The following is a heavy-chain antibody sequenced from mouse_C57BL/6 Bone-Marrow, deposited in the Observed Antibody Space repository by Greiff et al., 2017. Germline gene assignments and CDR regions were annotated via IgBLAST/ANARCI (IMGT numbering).Heavy chain of an antibody. J-gene: IGHJ3*01. CDR2: ISSGGSYT. CDR1: GFTFSSYG. Sequence: EVMLVESGGDLVKPGGSLKLSCAASGFTFSSYGMSWVRQTPDTRLEWVATISSGGSYTYYPDSVKGRFTISRDNAKNTLYLQMSSLKSEDTAMYYCARFYYDYSLFAYWGQGTLVTVSA. D-gene: IGHD2-4*01. V-gene: IGHV5-6*01. CDR3: ARFYYDYSLFAY.